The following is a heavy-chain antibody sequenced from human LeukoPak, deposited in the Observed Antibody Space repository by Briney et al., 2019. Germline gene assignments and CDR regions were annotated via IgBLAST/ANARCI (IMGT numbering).Heavy chain of an antibody. Sequence: SETLSLTCTVSGGSISSSSSYWGWIRQPPGKGLEWIGSVRYSGKTYYNPSLKSRVTMSLDTSKNQFSLRLTSVTAADTAVYSCARHYYDSSGLAYYFDYWGQGTLDTVSS. D-gene: IGHD3-22*01. J-gene: IGHJ4*02. CDR1: GGSISSSSSY. V-gene: IGHV4-39*01. CDR2: VRYSGKT. CDR3: ARHYYDSSGLAYYFDY.